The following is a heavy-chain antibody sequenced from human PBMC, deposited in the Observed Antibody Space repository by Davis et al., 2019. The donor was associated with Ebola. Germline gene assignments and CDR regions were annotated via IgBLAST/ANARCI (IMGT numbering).Heavy chain of an antibody. CDR2: ISGSGGNT. V-gene: IGHV3-23*01. Sequence: PGGSLRLSCADSVITFSSYAMTWVRQAPGKGLEWVSAISGSGGNTYYADSVKGRFTISRDNSKKTMYLQMNSLRGEDTAVYYCATVGPPDTAMASFDYWGQGTLVTVSS. J-gene: IGHJ4*02. D-gene: IGHD5-18*01. CDR1: VITFSSYA. CDR3: ATVGPPDTAMASFDY.